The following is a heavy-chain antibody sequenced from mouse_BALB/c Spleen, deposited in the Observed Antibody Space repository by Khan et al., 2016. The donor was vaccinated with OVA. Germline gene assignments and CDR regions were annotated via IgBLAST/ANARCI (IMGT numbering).Heavy chain of an antibody. J-gene: IGHJ3*01. CDR1: GYTFTSYT. CDR2: INPSSGYS. V-gene: IGHV1-4*01. CDR3: ARDGAYDRNDGWFAY. D-gene: IGHD2-14*01. Sequence: VELVESGAELARPGASVKMSCKASGYTFTSYTIHWIKQRPGQGLEWIGYINPSSGYSNYNQKFKDKATLTADKSSTTAYMQLSSLTSDDSAVDYCARDGAYDRNDGWFAYWGQGTLVTVSA.